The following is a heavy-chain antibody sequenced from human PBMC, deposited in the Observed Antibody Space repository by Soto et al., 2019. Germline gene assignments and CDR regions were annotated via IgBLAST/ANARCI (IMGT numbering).Heavy chain of an antibody. CDR2: ISAYNGNT. J-gene: IGHJ4*02. Sequence: VQMVQSGAEVKKPGASVKVSCKASGYTFTSFGITWVRQAPGQGLEWMGWISAYNGNTHYPQKLQGRVTMTTDTSTSTAYMELRSLRSDDTAVSFCARDRYGDYTNFDYWGQGTLVTVSS. D-gene: IGHD4-17*01. CDR3: ARDRYGDYTNFDY. CDR1: GYTFTSFG. V-gene: IGHV1-18*01.